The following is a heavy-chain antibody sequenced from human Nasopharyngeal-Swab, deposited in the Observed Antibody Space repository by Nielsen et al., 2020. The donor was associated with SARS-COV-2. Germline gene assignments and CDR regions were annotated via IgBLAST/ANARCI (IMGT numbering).Heavy chain of an antibody. CDR3: ARAFYSGYCSSTSCYTGQSYFQH. D-gene: IGHD2-2*02. J-gene: IGHJ1*01. CDR2: INHSGST. Sequence: ETLSLTCAVYGGSFSGYYWSWIRQPPGKGLEWIGEINHSGSTNYNPSLKSRVTISVDTSKNQFSLKLSSVTAADTAVYYCARAFYSGYCSSTSCYTGQSYFQHWGQGTLVTVSS. CDR1: GGSFSGYY. V-gene: IGHV4-34*01.